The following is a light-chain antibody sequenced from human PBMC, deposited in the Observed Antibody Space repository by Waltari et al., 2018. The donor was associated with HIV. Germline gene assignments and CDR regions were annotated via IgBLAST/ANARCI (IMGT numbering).Light chain of an antibody. CDR3: QAWDSHNVI. CDR1: KLGDQY. CDR2: EDV. J-gene: IGLJ2*01. Sequence: SYELTQPPSVSVSPGQTAIITCSGDKLGDQYASWYQQRPGQSPVLVIYEDVKRPSGIPERFSGSNSGNTATLTISGTQAMDESDYYCQAWDSHNVIFGGGTKLTGL. V-gene: IGLV3-1*01.